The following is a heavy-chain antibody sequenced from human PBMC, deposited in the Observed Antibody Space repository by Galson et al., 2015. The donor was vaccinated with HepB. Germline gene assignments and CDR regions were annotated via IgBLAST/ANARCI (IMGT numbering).Heavy chain of an antibody. V-gene: IGHV1-69*13. Sequence: SVKVSCKASGGTFSSYAISWVRQAPGQGLEWMGGIIPIFGTANYAQKFQGRVTITADESTSTAYMELSSLRSEDTAVYYCAKGYSSGWYPGGPDPDFDYWGQGTLVTVSS. D-gene: IGHD6-19*01. CDR2: IIPIFGTA. J-gene: IGHJ4*02. CDR1: GGTFSSYA. CDR3: AKGYSSGWYPGGPDPDFDY.